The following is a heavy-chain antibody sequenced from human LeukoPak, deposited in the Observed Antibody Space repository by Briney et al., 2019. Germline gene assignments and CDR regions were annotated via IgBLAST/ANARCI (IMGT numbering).Heavy chain of an antibody. CDR3: ARAYDISGYSRGFDY. CDR2: ISAYNGNT. D-gene: IGHD3-22*01. V-gene: IGHV1-18*01. Sequence: ASVKVSCKASGYTFTSYGISWVRQAPGQGLEWMGWISAYNGNTNYAQKLQGRVTMTTDTSTSTAYMELRSLRSDDTAVYYCARAYDISGYSRGFDYWGQGTLVTVSS. J-gene: IGHJ4*02. CDR1: GYTFTSYG.